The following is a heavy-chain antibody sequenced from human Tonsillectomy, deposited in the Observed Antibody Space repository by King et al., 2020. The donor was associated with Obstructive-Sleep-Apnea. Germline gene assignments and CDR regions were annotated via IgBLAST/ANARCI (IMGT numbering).Heavy chain of an antibody. J-gene: IGHJ4*02. V-gene: IGHV3-30*02. CDR3: AKDPVDDFWSGYQDY. CDR2: VRFDGSNK. D-gene: IGHD3-3*01. Sequence: VQLVESGGGVVQPGRSLRLSCAASGFSFISYGMHWVRQAPGKGLQWVAFVRFDGSNKYYADSVKGRFTISRDNAKNTLFLQMNSLRPEDTAVYYCAKDPVDDFWSGYQDYWGQGTLVTVSS. CDR1: GFSFISYG.